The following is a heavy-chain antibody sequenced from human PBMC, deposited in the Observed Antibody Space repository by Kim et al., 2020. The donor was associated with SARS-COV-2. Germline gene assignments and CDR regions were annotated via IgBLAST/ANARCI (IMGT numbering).Heavy chain of an antibody. V-gene: IGHV1-24*01. Sequence: ASVKVSCKVSGYTLTELSMHWVRQAPGKGLEWMGGFDPEDGETIYAQKFQGRVTMTEDTSTDTAYMELSSLRSEDTAVYYCATETPSVLLWFGEPWRAFDIWGQGTMVTVSS. CDR3: ATETPSVLLWFGEPWRAFDI. CDR1: GYTLTELS. J-gene: IGHJ3*02. D-gene: IGHD3-10*01. CDR2: FDPEDGET.